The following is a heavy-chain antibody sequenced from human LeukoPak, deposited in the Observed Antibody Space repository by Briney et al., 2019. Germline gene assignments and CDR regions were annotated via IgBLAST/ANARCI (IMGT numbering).Heavy chain of an antibody. V-gene: IGHV4-31*03. Sequence: SQTLSLTCTVSGGSISSGGYYWSWIRQHPGKGLEWIGYIYYSGSTYYNPSLKSRVTISVDTSKNQFSLKLSSVTAADTAVYYCARDRRDGYNWFDPWGLGTLVTVSS. CDR3: ARDRRDGYNWFDP. D-gene: IGHD5-24*01. CDR1: GGSISSGGYY. J-gene: IGHJ5*02. CDR2: IYYSGST.